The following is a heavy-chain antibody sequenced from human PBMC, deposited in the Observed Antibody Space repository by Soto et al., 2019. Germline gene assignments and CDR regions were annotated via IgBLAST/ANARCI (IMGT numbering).Heavy chain of an antibody. V-gene: IGHV4-61*01. CDR2: GYYSGRA. D-gene: IGHD1-1*01. CDR1: GGSVSRGRSS. CDR3: VRDPGLEPHYYYGMDV. J-gene: IGHJ6*02. Sequence: KPPVTLSLTCTVSGGSVSRGRSSWAWFLQPPGKGLEWIGYGYYSGRANYNPSPKNRPTLPIDTSNDQVSLELSSVTAGGSATDNCVRDPGLEPHYYYGMDVLGQGTRVTVSS.